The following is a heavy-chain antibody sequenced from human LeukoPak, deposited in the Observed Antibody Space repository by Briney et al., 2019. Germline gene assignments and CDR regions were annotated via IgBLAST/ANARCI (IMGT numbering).Heavy chain of an antibody. J-gene: IGHJ3*02. CDR2: TNPNSGNT. D-gene: IGHD1/OR15-1a*01. Sequence: ASVKVSCKASGSTFSSYDINWVRQATGQGLEWMGWTNPNSGNTGYAQKFQGRVTITRNTSISTAYMELSSLRSEDTAVYYCARLTGTEGAFDIWGQGTMVTVSS. CDR1: GSTFSSYD. CDR3: ARLTGTEGAFDI. V-gene: IGHV1-8*03.